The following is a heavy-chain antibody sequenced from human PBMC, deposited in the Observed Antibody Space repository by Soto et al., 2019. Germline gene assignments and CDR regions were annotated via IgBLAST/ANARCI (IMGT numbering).Heavy chain of an antibody. CDR3: ARAPSGWRGYDY. Sequence: GGSLRLSCAASGFTFSTSWMHWVRQAAGKGLVWVSRINRDASTTNYADSVKGRFTISRDNAKNTLYLQMDSLTAEDTAVYYCARAPSGWRGYDYWGQRSLVTFSS. V-gene: IGHV3-74*01. D-gene: IGHD6-19*01. CDR1: GFTFSTSW. CDR2: INRDASTT. J-gene: IGHJ4*02.